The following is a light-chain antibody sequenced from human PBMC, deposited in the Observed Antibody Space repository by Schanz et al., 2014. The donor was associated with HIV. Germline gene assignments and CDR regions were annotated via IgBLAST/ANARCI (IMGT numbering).Light chain of an antibody. CDR3: QQRSNWPRGT. J-gene: IGKJ4*01. CDR2: GAS. V-gene: IGKV3-15*01. Sequence: EIVMTQSPGTLSVSPGERATLSCRASQTVSNNLAWYQQKPGQAPRLLIYGASTRATGIPARFSGSGSGTEFTLTISSLEPEDFAVYYCQQRSNWPRGTFGGXTKVDIK. CDR1: QTVSNN.